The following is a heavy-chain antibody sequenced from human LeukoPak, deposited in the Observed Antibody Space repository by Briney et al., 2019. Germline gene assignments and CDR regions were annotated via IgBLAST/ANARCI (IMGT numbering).Heavy chain of an antibody. CDR3: ARDLVTGWYDAFDI. CDR2: IYTSGST. D-gene: IGHD4-23*01. Sequence: KSSETLSLTCTVSGGSISSYYWSWIRQPAGKRLEWIGRIYTSGSTNYNPSLRSRVTISLDTSKNQFSLKLSSVTAADTAVYYCARDLVTGWYDAFDIWGQGTMVTVSS. V-gene: IGHV4-4*07. CDR1: GGSISSYY. J-gene: IGHJ3*02.